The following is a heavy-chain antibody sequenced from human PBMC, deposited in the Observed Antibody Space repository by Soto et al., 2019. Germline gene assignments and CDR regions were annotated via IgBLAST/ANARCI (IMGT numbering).Heavy chain of an antibody. V-gene: IGHV5-51*01. CDR2: IYPGESDV. J-gene: IGHJ6*02. CDR1: GNRFTLHW. Sequence: PWGSLKISRKASGNRFTLHWIGWVRQMPGKGLEWMGLIYPGESDVRHSPSFQGQVTISLGNTINTAYLQWTTLKASDTAMYYCARGGSGFSGSLHYGIDVWGQGTTVTVSS. CDR3: ARGGSGFSGSLHYGIDV. D-gene: IGHD1-26*01.